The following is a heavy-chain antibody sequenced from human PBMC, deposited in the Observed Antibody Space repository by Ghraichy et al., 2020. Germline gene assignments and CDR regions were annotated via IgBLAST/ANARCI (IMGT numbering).Heavy chain of an antibody. J-gene: IGHJ4*02. V-gene: IGHV3-23*01. CDR3: AKGRDYGGNSMCLGY. CDR2: ISGSGGST. Sequence: GGSLRLSCAASGFTFSSYAMSWVRQAPGKGLEWVSAISGSGGSTYYADSVKGRFTISRDNSKNTLYLQMNSLRAEDTAVYYCAKGRDYGGNSMCLGYWGQGTLVTVSS. CDR1: GFTFSSYA. D-gene: IGHD4-23*01.